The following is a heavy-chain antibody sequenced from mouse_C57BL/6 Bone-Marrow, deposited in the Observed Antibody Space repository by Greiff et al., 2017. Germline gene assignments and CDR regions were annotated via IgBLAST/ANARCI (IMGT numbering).Heavy chain of an antibody. V-gene: IGHV1-19*01. Sequence: VQLQQSGPVLVKPGASVKMSCKASGYTFTDYYMNWVKQSHGKSLEWIGVINPYNGGTSYNQKFKGKATLTVDKSSSTAYMELNSLTSEDSAVYCCARRGTYWDFDVWGTGTTVTV. CDR3: ARRGTYWDFDV. D-gene: IGHD2-14*01. CDR1: GYTFTDYY. CDR2: INPYNGGT. J-gene: IGHJ1*03.